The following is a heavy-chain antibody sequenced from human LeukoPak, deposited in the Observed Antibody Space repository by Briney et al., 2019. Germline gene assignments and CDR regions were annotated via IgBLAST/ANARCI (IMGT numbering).Heavy chain of an antibody. V-gene: IGHV4-4*07. D-gene: IGHD6-19*01. CDR2: IYTSGST. CDR3: ARHHYSSGWYKNSPIDY. Sequence: SETLSLTCTVSGGSISSYYWSWIRQPAGKGLEWIGRIYTSGSTNYNPSLKSRVTMSVDTSKNQFSLKLSSVTAADTAVYYCARHHYSSGWYKNSPIDYWGQGTLVTVSS. CDR1: GGSISSYY. J-gene: IGHJ4*02.